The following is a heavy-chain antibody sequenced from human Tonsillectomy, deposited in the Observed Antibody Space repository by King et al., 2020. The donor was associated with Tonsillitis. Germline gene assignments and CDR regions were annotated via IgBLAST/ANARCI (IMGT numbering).Heavy chain of an antibody. J-gene: IGHJ4*02. CDR1: GYSISSGYY. D-gene: IGHD2-15*01. V-gene: IGHV4-38-2*01. Sequence: QLQESGPGLVKPSETLSLTCAVSGYSISSGYYWGWIRQPPGKGLEWIGSIYHSGSTYYNPSLKSRVTISVDTSQNQFSLKLSSVTAADTAVYYCARVGYCSGGSCYPDYWGQGTLVTVSS. CDR3: ARVGYCSGGSCYPDY. CDR2: IYHSGST.